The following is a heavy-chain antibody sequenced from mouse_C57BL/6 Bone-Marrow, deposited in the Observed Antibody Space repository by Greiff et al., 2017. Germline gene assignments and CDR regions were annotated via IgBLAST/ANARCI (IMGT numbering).Heavy chain of an antibody. J-gene: IGHJ1*03. CDR3: ARVLYYGSSYWYFDV. Sequence: EVKVEESEGGLVQPGSSMKLSCTASGFTFSDYYMAWVRQVPEKGLEWVANINYDGSSTYYLDSLKSRFIISRDNAKNILYLQMSSLKSEDTATYYCARVLYYGSSYWYFDVWGTGTTVTVSS. V-gene: IGHV5-16*01. D-gene: IGHD1-1*01. CDR2: INYDGSST. CDR1: GFTFSDYY.